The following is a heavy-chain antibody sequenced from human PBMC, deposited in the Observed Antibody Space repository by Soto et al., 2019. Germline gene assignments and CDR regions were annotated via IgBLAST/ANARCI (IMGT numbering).Heavy chain of an antibody. CDR1: GGSINTFY. CDR3: AREGSYSAYNFAHGIQLWSFDF. Sequence: LSLTCTVSGGSINTFYWSWVRQPAGKGLEWIGRIFSSGSTSFNPSLESRVAMSVDTSKNHFSLNLSSVTAADTAVYYCAREGSYSAYNFAHGIQLWSFDFWGQGALVTVSS. D-gene: IGHD5-12*01. V-gene: IGHV4-4*07. CDR2: IFSSGST. J-gene: IGHJ4*02.